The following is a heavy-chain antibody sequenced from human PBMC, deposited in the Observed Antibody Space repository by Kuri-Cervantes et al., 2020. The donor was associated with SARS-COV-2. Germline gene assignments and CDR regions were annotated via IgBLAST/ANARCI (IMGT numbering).Heavy chain of an antibody. CDR2: INHSGST. V-gene: IGHV4-34*01. Sequence: SQTLSLTCAVYGGSFSGYYWSWIRQPPGKGLEWIGEINHSGSTNYNPSLKSQVTISVDTSKNQFSLKLSSVTAADTAVYYCARHMMSSITIFGVVITRNWFDPWGQGTLVTVSS. D-gene: IGHD3-3*01. J-gene: IGHJ5*02. CDR3: ARHMMSSITIFGVVITRNWFDP. CDR1: GGSFSGYY.